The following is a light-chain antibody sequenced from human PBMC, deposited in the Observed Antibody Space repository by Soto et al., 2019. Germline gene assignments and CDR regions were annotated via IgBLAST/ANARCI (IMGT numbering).Light chain of an antibody. CDR1: QSLLHSNGYNN. CDR3: MQALQTPWT. Sequence: DIVMTQSPLSLPVTPGKPASISCSSSQSLLHSNGYNNLTWYLPKPGQSPQVLIYLSSNRASGGTDRFSGSGSGTDFTLKISRVEAEDVGVYYCMQALQTPWTFGQGTKVEIK. V-gene: IGKV2-28*01. J-gene: IGKJ1*01. CDR2: LSS.